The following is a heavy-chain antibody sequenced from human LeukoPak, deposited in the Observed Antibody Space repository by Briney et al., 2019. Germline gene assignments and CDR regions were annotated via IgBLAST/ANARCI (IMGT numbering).Heavy chain of an antibody. Sequence: SETLSLTCAVYGGSFSGYYWSWIRQPPGKGLEWIGEINHSGSTNYNPSLKSRVTISVDTSKNQFSLKLSSVTAADTAVYYCARGRISGSGAGGYFDYWGQGTLVTVSS. CDR2: INHSGST. D-gene: IGHD3-10*01. CDR1: GGSFSGYY. V-gene: IGHV4-34*01. J-gene: IGHJ4*02. CDR3: ARGRISGSGAGGYFDY.